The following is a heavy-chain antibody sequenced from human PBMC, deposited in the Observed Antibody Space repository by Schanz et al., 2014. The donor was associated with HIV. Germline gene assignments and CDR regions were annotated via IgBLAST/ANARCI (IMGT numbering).Heavy chain of an antibody. CDR2: ISAYNGNI. CDR3: ARSNYDILRERAYYYYYGLDV. CDR1: GGTFSSYA. D-gene: IGHD3-9*01. V-gene: IGHV1-18*01. Sequence: QVQLVQSGAEVKKPGSSVKVSCKASGGTFSSYAISWVRQAPGQGLEWMGWISAYNGNIFYPKELRGRVTMTTDTSTTTASMELRSLTSDDTAVYFCARSNYDILRERAYYYYYGLDVWGQGTTVTVSS. J-gene: IGHJ6*02.